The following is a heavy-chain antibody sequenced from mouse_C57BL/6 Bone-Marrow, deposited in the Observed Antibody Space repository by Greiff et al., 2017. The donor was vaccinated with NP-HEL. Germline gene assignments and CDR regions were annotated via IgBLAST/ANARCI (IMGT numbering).Heavy chain of an antibody. D-gene: IGHD1-1*01. CDR3: AREDTTEWCFDV. J-gene: IGHJ1*03. CDR1: GFTFSDYY. V-gene: IGHV5-16*01. CDR2: INYDGSST. Sequence: EVMLVESEGGLVQPGSSMKLSCTASGFTFSDYYMAWVRQVPEKGLEWVANINYDGSSTYYLDSLKSRFIISRDNAKNILYLQMSSLKSEDTATYYCAREDTTEWCFDVWGTGTTVTVSA.